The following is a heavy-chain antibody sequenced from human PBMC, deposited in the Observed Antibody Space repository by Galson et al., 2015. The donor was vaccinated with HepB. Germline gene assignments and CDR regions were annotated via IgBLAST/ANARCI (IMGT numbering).Heavy chain of an antibody. CDR1: GFTVSSNS. CDR3: ARGGYYGSGADY. CDR2: IYSGGST. Sequence: SLRLSCAASGFTVSSNSMSWVRQAPGKGLEWVSVIYSGGSTYYADSVKGRFTISRHNSKNTLYLQRNSLGAEDTAVYYCARGGYYGSGADYWGKGTVVTVSS. D-gene: IGHD3-10*01. J-gene: IGHJ4*02. V-gene: IGHV3-53*04.